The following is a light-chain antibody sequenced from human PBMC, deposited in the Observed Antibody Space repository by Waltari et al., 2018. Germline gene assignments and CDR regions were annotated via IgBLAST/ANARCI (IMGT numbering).Light chain of an antibody. J-gene: IGKJ4*01. Sequence: DIQMTQSPSSLSAFVGDTVTITCRASQSISSWLAWYQQKPGKAPKFLIYKASSLQSGVPSRFSGSGSGTDFTLIISSLQPEDFATYYCLQYSSSPLTFGGGTKVEIK. V-gene: IGKV1D-16*01. CDR1: QSISSW. CDR2: KAS. CDR3: LQYSSSPLT.